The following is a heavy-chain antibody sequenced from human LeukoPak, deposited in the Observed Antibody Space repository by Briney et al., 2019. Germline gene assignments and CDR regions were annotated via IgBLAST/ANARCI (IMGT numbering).Heavy chain of an antibody. Sequence: PGGSLRLSCAASGFTVSSNYMSWVRQAPGKGLGWVSVIYIVGSTYYAHSVKGRFTISRDNSKNPLYLEMDSLRAEDTAVYYCARDSPNDYGDSDAFDIWGQGTMVTVSS. CDR3: ARDSPNDYGDSDAFDI. J-gene: IGHJ3*02. CDR1: GFTVSSNY. V-gene: IGHV3-66*01. D-gene: IGHD4-17*01. CDR2: IYIVGST.